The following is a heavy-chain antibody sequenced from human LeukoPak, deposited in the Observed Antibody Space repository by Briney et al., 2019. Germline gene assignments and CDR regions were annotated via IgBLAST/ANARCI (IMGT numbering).Heavy chain of an antibody. D-gene: IGHD3-9*01. J-gene: IGHJ4*02. Sequence: SQTLSLTCTVSGGSLSSGGYHWSWIRQHPGQGLEWIRYTYYSGSTYYNPSLKSRVTISVDTSKNQFSLKLSSVTAADTAVYYCAREEGNAGYYDYWGQGTLVTVSS. CDR2: TYYSGST. V-gene: IGHV4-31*03. CDR3: AREEGNAGYYDY. CDR1: GGSLSSGGYH.